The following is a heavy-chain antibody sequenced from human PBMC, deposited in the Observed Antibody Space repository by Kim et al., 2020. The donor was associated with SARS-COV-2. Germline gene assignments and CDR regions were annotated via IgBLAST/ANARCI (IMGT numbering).Heavy chain of an antibody. V-gene: IGHV3-33*01. CDR2: IWYVGSNK. CDR3: ARTGAVAGYYYYGMDV. J-gene: IGHJ6*02. CDR1: GFTFSSYG. D-gene: IGHD6-19*01. Sequence: GGSLRLSCAASGFTFSSYGMHWVRQAPGKGLEWVAVIWYVGSNKYYADSVKGQFTISRDNSKNTLYLQMNSLRAEDTAVYYCARTGAVAGYYYYGMDVWGQGTTVTVSS.